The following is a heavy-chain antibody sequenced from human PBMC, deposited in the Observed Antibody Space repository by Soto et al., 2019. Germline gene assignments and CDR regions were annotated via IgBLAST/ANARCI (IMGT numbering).Heavy chain of an antibody. CDR2: MNPNSGNT. CDR1: GYTFTSYD. J-gene: IGHJ4*02. D-gene: IGHD5-18*01. V-gene: IGHV1-8*01. CDR3: ASLDTARIQIAGY. Sequence: ASVKVSCKASGYTFTSYDINWVRQATGQGLEWMGWMNPNSGNTGYAQKFQGRVTMTRNTSISTAYMGLSSLRSEDTAVYYCASLDTARIQIAGYWGQGIQVTVSS.